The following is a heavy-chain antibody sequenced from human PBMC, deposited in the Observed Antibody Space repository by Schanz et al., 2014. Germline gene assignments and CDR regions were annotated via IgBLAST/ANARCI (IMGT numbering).Heavy chain of an antibody. CDR2: IIPNLGSA. J-gene: IGHJ6*02. CDR1: GDTLSSYG. CDR3: ATIGVNDYWRFGLDL. V-gene: IGHV1-69*04. Sequence: QVQLVQSGAEVKKPGSSVTVSCKASGDTLSSYGISWVRQAPGQGLEWMGRIIPNLGSANYAQKFLGRVTITADKSTSTAYMELKSLRSADTAVYYCATIGVNDYWRFGLDLWGQGTTVTVSS. D-gene: IGHD3-16*01.